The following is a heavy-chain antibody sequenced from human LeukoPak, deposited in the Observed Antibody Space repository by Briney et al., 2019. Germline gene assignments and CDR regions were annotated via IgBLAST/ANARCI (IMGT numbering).Heavy chain of an antibody. D-gene: IGHD4-17*01. CDR3: ARHDYGDYVSSWFDP. CDR1: GGSINSYY. J-gene: IGHJ5*02. V-gene: IGHV4-59*08. CDR2: IYYSGST. Sequence: PSETLSLTCTVSGGSINSYYWSWIRQPPGKGLEWLGYIYYSGSTNYNPSLKSRVTISVDTSKNQFSLKLSSVTAADTAVYYCARHDYGDYVSSWFDPWGRGTLVTVSS.